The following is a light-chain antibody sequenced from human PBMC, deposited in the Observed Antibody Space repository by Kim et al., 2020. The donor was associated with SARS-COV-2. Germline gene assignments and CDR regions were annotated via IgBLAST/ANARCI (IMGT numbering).Light chain of an antibody. CDR2: DAS. Sequence: AALGDRVTIPCRASQGISSALAWYQQKPGKATKLLIYDASSLESGVPSRFSGSGSGTDFTLTISSLQPEDFATYYCQQFNSYPLSFGGGTKVYIK. J-gene: IGKJ4*01. CDR3: QQFNSYPLS. CDR1: QGISSA. V-gene: IGKV1-13*02.